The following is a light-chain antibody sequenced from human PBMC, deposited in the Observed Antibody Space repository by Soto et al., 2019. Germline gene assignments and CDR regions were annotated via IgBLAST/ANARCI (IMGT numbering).Light chain of an antibody. CDR2: EVS. Sequence: QSVLTQPPSVSAAPGQKVTISCSGSSSNIGNNYVSWYQQHPGKAPRLIIYEVSERPSGVSNRFSGSKSGNTASLVISGLQAEDEADYYCSSYRTGSRVFGGGNKLTVL. V-gene: IGLV1-51*01. CDR1: SSNIGNNY. J-gene: IGLJ2*01. CDR3: SSYRTGSRV.